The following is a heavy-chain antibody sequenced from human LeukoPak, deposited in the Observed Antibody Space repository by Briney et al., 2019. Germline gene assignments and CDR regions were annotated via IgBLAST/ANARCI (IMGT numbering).Heavy chain of an antibody. V-gene: IGHV5-51*01. D-gene: IGHD1-26*01. Sequence: GESLKISCKGSGYSFTSYWIGWVRQMPGKGLEWTGIIYPGDSDTRYSPSFQGQVTISADKSISTAYLQWSSLKASDTAMYYCARLVGATDYYYGMDVWGQGTTVTVSS. CDR2: IYPGDSDT. CDR1: GYSFTSYW. J-gene: IGHJ6*02. CDR3: ARLVGATDYYYGMDV.